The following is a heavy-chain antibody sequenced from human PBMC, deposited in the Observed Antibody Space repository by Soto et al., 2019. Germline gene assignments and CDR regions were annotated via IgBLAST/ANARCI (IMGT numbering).Heavy chain of an antibody. CDR1: GYSFPSYW. Sequence: GESLKISCKGSGYSFPSYWIAWVRQMPGKGLEWMGIIYPDDSDTKYSPSFQGQVTISADKSISTAYLQWSSLKASDTAIYYCARGGYCISTSCYRGIGGMDVWGQGTTVTVSS. J-gene: IGHJ6*02. V-gene: IGHV5-51*01. D-gene: IGHD2-2*02. CDR2: IYPDDSDT. CDR3: ARGGYCISTSCYRGIGGMDV.